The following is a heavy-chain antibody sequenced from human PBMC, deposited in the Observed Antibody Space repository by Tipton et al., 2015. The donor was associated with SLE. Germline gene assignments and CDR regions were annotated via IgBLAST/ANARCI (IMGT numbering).Heavy chain of an antibody. CDR1: GGSFSGYY. CDR3: ATYRSSWTRFDY. D-gene: IGHD6-13*01. V-gene: IGHV4-34*10. J-gene: IGHJ4*02. Sequence: TLSLTCAVDGGSFSGYYWSWIRQSPEKGLEWIGEVNHSEGTKYNPSLNSRFSISLDASKNQFSLKLRYVTAADTAVYYCATYRSSWTRFDYWGQGTLVTVSS. CDR2: VNHSEGT.